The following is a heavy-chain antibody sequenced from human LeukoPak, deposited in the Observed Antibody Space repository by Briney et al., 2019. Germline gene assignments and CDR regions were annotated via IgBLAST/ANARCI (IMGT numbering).Heavy chain of an antibody. CDR3: ARAGYCSSTSCYGTDAFDI. CDR1: GGSISSYY. D-gene: IGHD2-2*01. J-gene: IGHJ3*02. CDR2: IYYSGST. Sequence: PSETLSLTCTVSGGSISSYYWSWIRQPPGRGLEWIGYIYYSGSTNYNPSLKSRVTISVDTSKNQFSLKLSSVTAADTAVYYCARAGYCSSTSCYGTDAFDIWGQGTMVTVSS. V-gene: IGHV4-59*01.